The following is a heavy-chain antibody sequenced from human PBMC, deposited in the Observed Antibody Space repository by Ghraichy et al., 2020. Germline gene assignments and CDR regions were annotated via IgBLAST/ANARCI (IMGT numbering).Heavy chain of an antibody. D-gene: IGHD6-13*01. J-gene: IGHJ4*02. CDR1: GFTFSSYG. V-gene: IGHV3-30*03. CDR3: ARWVSSSWYADYFDY. CDR2: ISYDGSNK. Sequence: GGSLRLSCAASGFTFSSYGMHWVRQAPGKGLEWVAVISYDGSNKYYADSVKGRFTISRDNSKNTLYLQMNSLRAEDTAVYYCARWVSSSWYADYFDYWGQGTLVTVSS.